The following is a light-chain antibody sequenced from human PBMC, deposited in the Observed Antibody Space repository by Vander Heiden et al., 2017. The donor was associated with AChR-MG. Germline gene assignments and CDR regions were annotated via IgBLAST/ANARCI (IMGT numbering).Light chain of an antibody. CDR2: DVS. J-gene: IGLJ3*02. Sequence: QSALTQPRSVSGSPGQSVTISCTGTSSDVGGSNYVSWYQQHPGKAPKLMTYDVSNRPSGVPDRFSGSKSGNTASLTISGLQAEDEADYYCCSYAGSYTWVFGGGTKLTVL. CDR1: SSDVGGSNY. V-gene: IGLV2-11*01. CDR3: CSYAGSYTWV.